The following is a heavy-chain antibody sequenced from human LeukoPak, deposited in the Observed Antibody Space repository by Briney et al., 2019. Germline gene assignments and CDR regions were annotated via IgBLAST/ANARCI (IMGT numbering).Heavy chain of an antibody. J-gene: IGHJ4*02. V-gene: IGHV4-34*01. CDR2: INHSGST. CDR3: VGAYSSGWYYFDY. Sequence: SETLSLTCAVDGGSFSGYYWSWIRQPPGKGLEWIGEINHSGSTNYNPSLKSRVTISVDTSKNQFSLKLSSVTAADTAVYYCVGAYSSGWYYFDYWGQGTLVTVSS. D-gene: IGHD6-19*01. CDR1: GGSFSGYY.